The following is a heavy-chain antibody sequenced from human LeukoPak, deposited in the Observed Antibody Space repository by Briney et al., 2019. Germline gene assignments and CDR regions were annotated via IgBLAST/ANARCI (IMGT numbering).Heavy chain of an antibody. CDR2: ISWNSGTI. CDR3: ARDEPSKDYSNYYGMDV. D-gene: IGHD4-11*01. V-gene: IGHV3-9*01. CDR1: GFIFNNYA. Sequence: PGGSLRLSCAGSGFIFNNYAMHWVRQPPGKGLEWVSGISWNSGTIDYADSVRGRFTISRDNSKNTLYLQMNSLRAEDTAVYYCARDEPSKDYSNYYGMDVWGQGTTVPVSS. J-gene: IGHJ6*02.